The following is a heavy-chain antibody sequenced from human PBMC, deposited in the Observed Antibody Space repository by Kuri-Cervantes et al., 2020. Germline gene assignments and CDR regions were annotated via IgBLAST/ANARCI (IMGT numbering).Heavy chain of an antibody. CDR2: ISWDGGST. CDR3: AKGILAAAGAPFDY. CDR1: GFTFDDYA. Sequence: GESLKISCAASGFTFDDYAMHWVRQAPGKGLEWVSLISWDGGSTYYADSVKGRFTISRDNAKNSLYLQMNSLRAEDTALYYCAKGILAAAGAPFDYWGQGTLVTVSS. J-gene: IGHJ4*02. D-gene: IGHD6-13*01. V-gene: IGHV3-43D*04.